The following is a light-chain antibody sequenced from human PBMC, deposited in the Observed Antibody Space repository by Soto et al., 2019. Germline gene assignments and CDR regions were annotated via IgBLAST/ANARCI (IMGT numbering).Light chain of an antibody. CDR2: LNSDGTH. Sequence: QAVVTQSPSASASLGASVKLTCTLSSGHSSYDIAWHQQQPEKGPRFLMKLNSDGTHNKGDGIPDSFSGSSSGAERYLTISSLQSEDEADYYCQTWGTGFWVFGGGTKLTVL. J-gene: IGLJ2*01. CDR1: SGHSSYD. CDR3: QTWGTGFWV. V-gene: IGLV4-69*01.